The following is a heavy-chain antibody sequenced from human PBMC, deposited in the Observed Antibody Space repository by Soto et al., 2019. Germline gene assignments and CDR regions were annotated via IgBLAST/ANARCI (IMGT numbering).Heavy chain of an antibody. D-gene: IGHD2-2*01. V-gene: IGHV1-18*01. CDR3: ARDLPDAMEHYYYGMDV. CDR1: GYTFTSYG. Sequence: QVQLVQSGAEVNKPVASVKVSCKASGYTFTSYGLSWVRQAPGQGLEWMGWISAYNGNTNYAQTLQGRVTMTTDTSTSTAYMEVKRRQTDDTAVYYPARDLPDAMEHYYYGMDVWGQGTTVPDSS. CDR2: ISAYNGNT. J-gene: IGHJ6*02.